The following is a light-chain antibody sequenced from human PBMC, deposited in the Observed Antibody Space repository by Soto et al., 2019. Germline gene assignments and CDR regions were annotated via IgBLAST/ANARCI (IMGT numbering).Light chain of an antibody. J-gene: IGLJ1*01. V-gene: IGLV2-14*01. Sequence: QSALTQPASVSGSPGQSITISCTGTSSDVGGYNYVSWYQQHPGKAPKFMIYDVSNRPSAVSTRFSGSKSGNTASLTISGLQAEDEADYYCNSYTTSNTRQIVFGTGTKLTVL. CDR2: DVS. CDR1: SSDVGGYNY. CDR3: NSYTTSNTRQIV.